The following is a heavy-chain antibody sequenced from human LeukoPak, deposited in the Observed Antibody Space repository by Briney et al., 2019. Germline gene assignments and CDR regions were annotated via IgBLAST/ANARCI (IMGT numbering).Heavy chain of an antibody. CDR3: ARAPGYSSGIDY. CDR2: INPSGGST. D-gene: IGHD6-19*01. CDR1: GFTFSSYA. J-gene: IGHJ4*02. V-gene: IGHV1-46*01. Sequence: PGGSLRLSCAVSGFTFSSYAMHWVRQAPGQGLEWMGIINPSGGSTSYAQKFQGRVTMTRDMSTSTVYMELSSLRSEDTAVYYCARAPGYSSGIDYWGQGTLVTVSS.